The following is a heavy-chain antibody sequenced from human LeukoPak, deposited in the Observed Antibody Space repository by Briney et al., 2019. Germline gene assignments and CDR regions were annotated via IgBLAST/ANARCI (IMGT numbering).Heavy chain of an antibody. CDR2: IYTSGST. V-gene: IGHV4-4*07. J-gene: IGHJ6*03. D-gene: IGHD2-15*01. Sequence: PSETLSLTCTVSGGSISSYYWSWIRQPAGKGLEWIGRIYTSGSTNYNPSLKSRVTMSVDTSKNQFSLKLSSVTAADTAVYYCAREVVGYCSGGSCSIGEYYYYYMDVWGKGTTVTVSS. CDR3: AREVVGYCSGGSCSIGEYYYYYMDV. CDR1: GGSISSYY.